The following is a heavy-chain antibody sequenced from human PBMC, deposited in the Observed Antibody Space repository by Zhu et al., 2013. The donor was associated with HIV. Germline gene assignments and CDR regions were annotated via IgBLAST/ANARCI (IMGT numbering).Heavy chain of an antibody. D-gene: IGHD3-16*01. Sequence: QVQLEQSGTEVKKPGASVKVSCKTSNYTFTAYYIHWVRQAPGQGLEWMGWINPKSGGTNYAQNFQGRLTMTRDTSIDTAYMELNSLESDDSAVYFCARDGQATLXPTLDYWGQGTLVTVSS. CDR2: INPKSGGT. J-gene: IGHJ4*02. CDR1: NYTFTAYY. CDR3: ARDGQATLXPTLDY. V-gene: IGHV1-2*02.